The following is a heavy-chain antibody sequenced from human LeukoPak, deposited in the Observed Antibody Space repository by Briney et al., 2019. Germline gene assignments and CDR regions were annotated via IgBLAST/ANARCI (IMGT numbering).Heavy chain of an antibody. D-gene: IGHD3-3*01. V-gene: IGHV3-7*01. CDR2: IKQDGSEK. CDR3: ARERRGYYDFWSGHSNWFDP. Sequence: GGSLRLSCAASGFTFSSYWMSWVRQAPGKGLEWVANIKQDGSEKYYVDSVKGRFTISRDNAKNSLYLQMNSLRAEDTAVYYCARERRGYYDFWSGHSNWFDPWGQGTLATVSS. J-gene: IGHJ5*02. CDR1: GFTFSSYW.